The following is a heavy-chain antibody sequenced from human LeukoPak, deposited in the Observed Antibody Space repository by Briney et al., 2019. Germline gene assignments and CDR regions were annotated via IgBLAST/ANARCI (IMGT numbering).Heavy chain of an antibody. CDR3: ARVSSSWMACDY. CDR2: IYHSGST. Sequence: PSETLSLTCTVSRGSISSGYYWGWIRQPPGKGLEWIGSIYHSGSTYYNPSLKSPVTISVDTSKSQFSLKLSSVTAADTAVYYCARVSSSWMACDYWGQGTLVTVSS. D-gene: IGHD6-13*01. J-gene: IGHJ4*02. CDR1: RGSISSGYY. V-gene: IGHV4-38-2*02.